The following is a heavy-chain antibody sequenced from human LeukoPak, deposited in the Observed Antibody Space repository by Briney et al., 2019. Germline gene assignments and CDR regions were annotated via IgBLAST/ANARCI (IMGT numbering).Heavy chain of an antibody. CDR2: IKPVGGVT. D-gene: IGHD3-22*01. Sequence: ATVSVSYTASGYTSTIYYMHWVRQAPGQGREWMGVIKPVGGVTTYAQRFQDRVTMTRDTSTSTFDIELSSLKSGDTAFYCCARLCSYCYNSGFFEDYWGQGTLVTVSS. J-gene: IGHJ4*02. CDR1: GYTSTIYY. V-gene: IGHV1-46*01. CDR3: ARLCSYCYNSGFFEDY.